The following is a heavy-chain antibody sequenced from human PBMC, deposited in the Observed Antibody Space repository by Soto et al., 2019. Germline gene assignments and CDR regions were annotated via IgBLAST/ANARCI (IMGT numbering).Heavy chain of an antibody. V-gene: IGHV3-23*01. CDR2: ISGSGGNT. Sequence: PGGSLRLSCAASGFTFSSYAMTWVRQAPGKGLEWVSAISGSGGNTYYADSVKGRFTISRDNSKNTLYLQMNSLRAEDTAVYYSARSPDRDGYSLFDYWGQGTLVTVSS. J-gene: IGHJ4*02. D-gene: IGHD5-18*01. CDR3: ARSPDRDGYSLFDY. CDR1: GFTFSSYA.